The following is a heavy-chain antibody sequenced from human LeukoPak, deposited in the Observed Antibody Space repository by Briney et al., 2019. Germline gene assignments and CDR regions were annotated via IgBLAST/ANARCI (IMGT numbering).Heavy chain of an antibody. D-gene: IGHD3-10*01. J-gene: IGHJ6*03. CDR1: GGTFTNYA. V-gene: IGHV1-69*13. Sequence: ASVKVSCKASGGTFTNYAISWVRQAPGQGLEWRGGIIPFFGTANYAQKFQGRVTITADESTNTAYMELSSLRSEDTAVYYCARLDYFGSGLYYYMDVGGKGTTVTISS. CDR3: ARLDYFGSGLYYYMDV. CDR2: IIPFFGTA.